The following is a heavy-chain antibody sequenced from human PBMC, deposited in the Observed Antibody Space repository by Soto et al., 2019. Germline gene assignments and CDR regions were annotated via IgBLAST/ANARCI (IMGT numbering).Heavy chain of an antibody. CDR2: IIPIFGTA. CDR1: GGTFSSYA. CDR3: ASAAYSGSYGGNYCDY. J-gene: IGHJ4*02. V-gene: IGHV1-69*12. Sequence: QVQLVQSGAEVKKPGSSVKVSCKASGGTFSSYAISWVRQAPGQGLEWMGGIIPIFGTANYAQKFQGRVTITADETTSTAYMERSSLRYEDTAVYYCASAAYSGSYGGNYCDYWGQGTLFAVSS. D-gene: IGHD1-26*01.